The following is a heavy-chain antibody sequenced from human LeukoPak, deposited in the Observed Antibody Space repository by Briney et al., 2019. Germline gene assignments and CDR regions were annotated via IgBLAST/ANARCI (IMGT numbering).Heavy chain of an antibody. D-gene: IGHD3-10*01. CDR3: SRYDSDTGDFDP. CDR2: LNYSGTT. Sequence: SETLSLTCTVSGGSISGSTSYWGWIRQSPGKGLEWIGLLNYSGTTYYNPSFKSRVSISIDRSRTQFSLKLSSVTAADTAFYYCSRYDSDTGDFDPWGQGTLVTVSS. CDR1: GGSISGSTSY. J-gene: IGHJ5*02. V-gene: IGHV4-39*07.